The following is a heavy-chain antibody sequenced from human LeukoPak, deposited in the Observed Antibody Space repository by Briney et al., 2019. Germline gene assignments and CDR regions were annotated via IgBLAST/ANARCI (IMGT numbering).Heavy chain of an antibody. CDR1: GGSISSYY. D-gene: IGHD3-9*01. J-gene: IGHJ5*02. V-gene: IGHV4-4*07. Sequence: SETLSLTCTVSGGSISSYYWTWIRQPAGKGLEWIGRIYTSGSTNYNPSLKSRVTMSVDTSKNRFSLKLTSVTAADTAVYYCAREAYDVLTSDWFDPWGQGTLVTVSS. CDR2: IYTSGST. CDR3: AREAYDVLTSDWFDP.